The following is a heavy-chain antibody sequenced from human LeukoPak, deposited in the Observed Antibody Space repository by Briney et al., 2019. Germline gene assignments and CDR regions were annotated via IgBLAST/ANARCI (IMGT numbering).Heavy chain of an antibody. J-gene: IGHJ4*02. CDR1: GDSINSGGYY. Sequence: PSQTLSLTCTVSGDSINSGGYYWTWIRQHPGKGVEWIGYIDYIGTTYCNPSLKRRVTISVDTSKNQFSLNLSSLTAADTAVYYCARGGYDSTGSSVYYFDYWGQGTLVTVSS. D-gene: IGHD2-8*02. CDR2: IDYIGTT. V-gene: IGHV4-31*03. CDR3: ARGGYDSTGSSVYYFDY.